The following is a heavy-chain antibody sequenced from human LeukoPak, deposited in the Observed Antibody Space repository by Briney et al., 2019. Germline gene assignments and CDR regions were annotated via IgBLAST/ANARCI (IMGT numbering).Heavy chain of an antibody. CDR2: INPNSGGT. D-gene: IGHD2-8*01. Sequence: RASVKVSCKASGYTFTGYYMHWVRQAPGQGLEWMGWINPNSGGTNYAQKFQGRVTMTRDTSISTAYMELSRLRSDDTAVYYCARQIGGQYEDGFDIWGQGTMVTVSS. V-gene: IGHV1-2*02. J-gene: IGHJ3*02. CDR3: ARQIGGQYEDGFDI. CDR1: GYTFTGYY.